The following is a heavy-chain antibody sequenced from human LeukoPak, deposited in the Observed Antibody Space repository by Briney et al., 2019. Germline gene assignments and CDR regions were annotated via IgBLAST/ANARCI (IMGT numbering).Heavy chain of an antibody. Sequence: SETLSLTCTVSGGSISSGSYYWGWIRQPPGKGLEWIGNIHHSGITNYNPSLKSRVSISMDTSKNQFSLRLTSLKAADTAVYYCAREGPIQFLEQIDFWGQGSLVTVSS. CDR3: AREGPIQFLEQIDF. J-gene: IGHJ4*02. CDR1: GGSISSGSYY. V-gene: IGHV4-39*07. D-gene: IGHD3-3*01. CDR2: IHHSGIT.